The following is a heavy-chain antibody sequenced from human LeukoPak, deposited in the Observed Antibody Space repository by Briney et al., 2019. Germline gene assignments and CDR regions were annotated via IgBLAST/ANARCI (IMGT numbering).Heavy chain of an antibody. V-gene: IGHV4-39*01. J-gene: IGHJ3*02. D-gene: IGHD3-16*01. CDR2: IYYSGST. CDR1: GGSISSSSYY. Sequence: SSETLSLTCTVPGGSISSSSYYWGWIRQPPGKGLEWIGSIYYSGSTYYNPSLKSRVTISVDTSKNQFSLKLSSLTAADTAVYYCARFLDLLGAFDIWGQGTMVTVSS. CDR3: ARFLDLLGAFDI.